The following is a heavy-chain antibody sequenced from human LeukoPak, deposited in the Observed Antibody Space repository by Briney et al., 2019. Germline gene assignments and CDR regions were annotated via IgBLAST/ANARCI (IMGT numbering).Heavy chain of an antibody. CDR3: ARLWFGELLRAFDY. CDR1: GGSISSSSYD. Sequence: PSETLSLTCTVSGGSISSSSYDWGWIRQPPGKGLEWIGSIYYSGSTYYNPSLKSRVTISVDTSKNQFSLKLSSVTAADTAVYYCARLWFGELLRAFDYWGQGTLVTVSS. J-gene: IGHJ4*02. CDR2: IYYSGST. D-gene: IGHD3-10*01. V-gene: IGHV4-39*01.